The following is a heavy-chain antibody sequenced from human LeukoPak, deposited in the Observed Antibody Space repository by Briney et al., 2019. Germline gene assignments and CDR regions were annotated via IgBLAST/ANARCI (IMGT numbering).Heavy chain of an antibody. CDR1: GFTFSSSP. CDR2: ISSSGGDT. J-gene: IGHJ4*02. Sequence: GGSLRLSCAASGFTFSSSPMSWVRQPPGKGLEWVSGISSSGGDTPYADSVKGRFTISRDNSKNMVYLQMNSLRAEDTAVYYCAKKSSGLNPFDYWGQGTLVTVSS. V-gene: IGHV3-23*01. D-gene: IGHD1-14*01. CDR3: AKKSSGLNPFDY.